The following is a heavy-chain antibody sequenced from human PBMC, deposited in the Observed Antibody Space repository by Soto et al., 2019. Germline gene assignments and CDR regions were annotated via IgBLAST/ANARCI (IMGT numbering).Heavy chain of an antibody. V-gene: IGHV6-1*01. D-gene: IGHD4-17*01. Sequence: SQTLTLTCAISGDSVSNNSASWNWIRQSPSRGLEWLGRTYYRSKWYSVYAVSVKSRATIKPDTSKNQFSLQLDSVTPEDTAVYYCARDSPGYGDYVPFDYWGQGTRVTVSS. CDR3: ARDSPGYGDYVPFDY. CDR1: GDSVSNNSAS. J-gene: IGHJ4*02. CDR2: TYYRSKWYS.